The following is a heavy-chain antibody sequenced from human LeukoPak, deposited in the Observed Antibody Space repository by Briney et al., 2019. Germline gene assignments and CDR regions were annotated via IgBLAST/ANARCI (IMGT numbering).Heavy chain of an antibody. Sequence: SETLSLTCSVSGYSISSGYYWGWIRQTPGKGLEWIGSIFHTGYTDYNPSFRGRVTMSVDPSKNQFSLKLSSVTAADTAVYYLARRYGAWNPFDYGGQGPLFTVSS. D-gene: IGHD4-17*01. CDR1: GYSISSGYY. J-gene: IGHJ4*02. CDR3: ARRYGAWNPFDY. CDR2: IFHTGYT. V-gene: IGHV4-38-2*02.